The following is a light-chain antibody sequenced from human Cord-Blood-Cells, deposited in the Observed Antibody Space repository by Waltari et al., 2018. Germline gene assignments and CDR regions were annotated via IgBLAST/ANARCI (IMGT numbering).Light chain of an antibody. Sequence: QSALTQPRSVSGSPGQSVTISCTGTSSDVGGYNYVSWYHQHPGKAPKLMIYDVSKRPSGVPDRFSGSTSGNTASLTISGLQAEDEADYYCCSYAGSYTWVFGGGTKLTVL. CDR1: SSDVGGYNY. CDR2: DVS. V-gene: IGLV2-11*01. CDR3: CSYAGSYTWV. J-gene: IGLJ3*02.